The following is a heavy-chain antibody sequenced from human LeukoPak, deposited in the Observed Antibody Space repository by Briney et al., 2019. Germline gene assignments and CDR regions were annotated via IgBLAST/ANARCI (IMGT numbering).Heavy chain of an antibody. CDR3: ARDRRCSSTSCYYFDY. D-gene: IGHD2-2*01. CDR2: IKQDGSEK. J-gene: IGHJ4*02. Sequence: GGSLRLSCAASGFXFSSYWITWVRQAPGKGLEWVANIKQDGSEKYYVDSVKGRFTISRDNAKNSLYLQMNSLRAEDTAVYYCARDRRCSSTSCYYFDYWGQGTLVTVSS. CDR1: GFXFSSYW. V-gene: IGHV3-7*04.